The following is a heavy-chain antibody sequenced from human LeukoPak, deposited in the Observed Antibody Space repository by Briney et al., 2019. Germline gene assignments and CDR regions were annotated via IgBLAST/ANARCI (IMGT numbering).Heavy chain of an antibody. CDR3: ALLEDILTGNHLDY. D-gene: IGHD3-9*01. CDR1: GYSFTSYW. Sequence: GESLKISCKGSGYSFTSYWISWVRQMPDKGPEWMGRIDPSDSYTNYSPSFQGHVTISADKSISTAYLQWSSLKASDTAMYYCALLEDILTGNHLDYWGQGTLVTVSS. V-gene: IGHV5-10-1*01. CDR2: IDPSDSYT. J-gene: IGHJ4*02.